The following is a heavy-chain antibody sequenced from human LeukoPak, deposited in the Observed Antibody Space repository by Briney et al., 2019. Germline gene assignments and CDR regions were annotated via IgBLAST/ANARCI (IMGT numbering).Heavy chain of an antibody. V-gene: IGHV1-69*13. Sequence: GASVKVSCKASGGTFSTYAISWVRQAPGQGLEWMVGIIPTFGTAKYAQKFQGRVTITADESTSTAYMELSSLRSEDTAVYYCARDRRSRYCSSTRCYLGCFDPWGQGTLVTVSS. CDR3: ARDRRSRYCSSTRCYLGCFDP. CDR2: IIPTFGTA. D-gene: IGHD2-2*01. CDR1: GGTFSTYA. J-gene: IGHJ5*02.